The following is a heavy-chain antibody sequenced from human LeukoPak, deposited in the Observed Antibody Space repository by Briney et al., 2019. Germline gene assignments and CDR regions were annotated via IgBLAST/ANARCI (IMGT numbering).Heavy chain of an antibody. CDR3: AKGDVDSPMNFYH. Sequence: GGSLRLSCAASGFIFNDFTLHWVRQAPGKGLEWVSLINWDGGSTYYADSVKARFTISRDNSKNSLYLQMDSLTTEDTAFYYCAKGDVDSPMNFYHWGQGTLVTVSS. CDR2: INWDGGST. V-gene: IGHV3-43*01. J-gene: IGHJ4*02. D-gene: IGHD5-12*01. CDR1: GFIFNDFT.